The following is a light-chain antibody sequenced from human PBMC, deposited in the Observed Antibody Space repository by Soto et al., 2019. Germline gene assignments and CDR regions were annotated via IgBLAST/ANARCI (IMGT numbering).Light chain of an antibody. J-gene: IGKJ5*01. CDR1: QSVSNS. CDR3: QQRNVWPPVT. V-gene: IGKV3-11*01. Sequence: EIVLTQSPATLSLSPGERATLSCWASQSVSNSLAWYQQRPGQSPRLLIYGAFNRATGIPARFSGSGSGTDFTLTISSLEPEDAAVYYCQQRNVWPPVTFGQGTRLEIK. CDR2: GAF.